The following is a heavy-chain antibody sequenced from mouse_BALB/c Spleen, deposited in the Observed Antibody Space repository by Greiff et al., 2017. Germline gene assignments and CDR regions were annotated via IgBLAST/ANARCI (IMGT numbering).Heavy chain of an antibody. Sequence: QVQLQQPGAELVKPGASVKLSCKASGYTFTSYWMHWVKQRPGQGLEWIGEINPSNGRTNYNEKFKSKATLTVDKSSSTAYMQLSSLTSEDSAVYYCARYWLYAMDYWGQGTSVTVSS. J-gene: IGHJ4*01. V-gene: IGHV1S81*02. CDR3: ARYWLYAMDY. CDR1: GYTFTSYW. CDR2: INPSNGRT. D-gene: IGHD4-1*01.